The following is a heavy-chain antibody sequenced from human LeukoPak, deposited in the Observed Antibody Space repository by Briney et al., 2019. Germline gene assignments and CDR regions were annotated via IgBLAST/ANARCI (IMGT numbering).Heavy chain of an antibody. CDR3: ATTPYCRGGICAFDY. J-gene: IGHJ4*02. CDR1: GFTFDDYA. V-gene: IGHV3-9*01. D-gene: IGHD2-15*01. Sequence: QSGGSLRLSCAASGFTFDDYAMHWVRQAPGKGLEWVSGISWNRGSIGYADSVKGRFTISRDNAKKSLYLQMDSLRAEDTAFYYCATTPYCRGGICAFDYWGQGTLVTVSS. CDR2: ISWNRGSI.